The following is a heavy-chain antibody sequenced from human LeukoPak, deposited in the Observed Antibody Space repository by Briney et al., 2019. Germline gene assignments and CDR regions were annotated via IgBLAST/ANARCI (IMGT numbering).Heavy chain of an antibody. CDR3: ARTLVVINDAFDI. D-gene: IGHD3-22*01. Sequence: ASVKVSCKTSGYTFTGYYMHWVRQAPGQGLEWMGWTNPNSGDTNYAQKFQGRVSMTGDTSISTAYMELSRLRSDDTAVYYCARTLVVINDAFDIWGQGTMVTVSS. V-gene: IGHV1-2*02. CDR1: GYTFTGYY. J-gene: IGHJ3*02. CDR2: TNPNSGDT.